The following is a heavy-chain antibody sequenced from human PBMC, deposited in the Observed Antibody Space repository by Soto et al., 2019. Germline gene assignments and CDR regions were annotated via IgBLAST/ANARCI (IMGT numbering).Heavy chain of an antibody. V-gene: IGHV3-23*01. J-gene: IGHJ5*02. D-gene: IGHD6-19*01. Sequence: PGGSLILSCAASGFTFSSYVMGWVRQAPGKGLEWVSAISGGGGSTYHAESVKGRFTISRDNPKNTLYLQMNSLRAEDTAVYYCAKPNSGWYNWFGPWGQGTLVTVSS. CDR2: ISGGGGST. CDR3: AKPNSGWYNWFGP. CDR1: GFTFSSYV.